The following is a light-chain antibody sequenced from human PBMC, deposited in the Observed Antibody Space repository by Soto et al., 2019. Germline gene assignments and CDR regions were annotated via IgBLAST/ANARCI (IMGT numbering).Light chain of an antibody. CDR3: TSYRSSSSTYV. CDR2: EVY. V-gene: IGLV2-14*01. Sequence: QSALSHPASVSGSPGQSITISCTGTSGDIGNYNYVSWYQHYPGKAPRLLIYEVYNRPSGVSNRFSGSKSGDTASLTISGLQAEDEGDYYCTSYRSSSSTYVFGTGTKVTV. CDR1: SGDIGNYNY. J-gene: IGLJ1*01.